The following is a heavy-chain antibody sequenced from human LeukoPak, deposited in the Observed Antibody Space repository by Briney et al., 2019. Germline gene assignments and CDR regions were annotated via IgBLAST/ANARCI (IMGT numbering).Heavy chain of an antibody. V-gene: IGHV3-23*01. J-gene: IGHJ3*02. CDR1: GFTLSSYA. CDR2: ISGSGGST. D-gene: IGHD3-22*01. CDR3: AKERDSSGYHHDAFDI. Sequence: QPGGSLRLSCAASGFTLSSYAMSWVRQAPGKGLEWVSAISGSGGSTYYADSVKGRFTISRDNSKNTLYLQMNSLRAEDTAVYYCAKERDSSGYHHDAFDIWGQGTMVTVSS.